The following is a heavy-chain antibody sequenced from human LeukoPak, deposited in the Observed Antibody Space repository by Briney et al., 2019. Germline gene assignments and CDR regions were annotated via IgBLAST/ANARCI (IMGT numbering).Heavy chain of an antibody. CDR2: IYTSGST. D-gene: IGHD2-15*01. Sequence: SETLSLTCTVSGGSISSGSYYWSWIRQPAGKGLEWIGRIYTSGSTNYNPSLKSRVTISVDTSKNQFSPKLSSVTAADTAVYYCARENWVASYWYFDLWGRGTLVTVSS. V-gene: IGHV4-61*02. CDR3: ARENWVASYWYFDL. CDR1: GGSISSGSYY. J-gene: IGHJ2*01.